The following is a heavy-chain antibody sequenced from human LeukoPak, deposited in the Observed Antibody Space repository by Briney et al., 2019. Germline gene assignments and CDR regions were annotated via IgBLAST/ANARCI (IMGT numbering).Heavy chain of an antibody. CDR1: GFTFDDYT. D-gene: IGHD3-3*01. V-gene: IGHV3-43*01. Sequence: GGSLRLSCAASGFTFDDYTMHWVRQAPGKGLEWVSLISWDGGSTYYADSVKGRFTISRDNSKNSLYLQMNSLRTEDTALYYCAKDITGGAYDFWSGYRDYWGQGTLVTVSS. CDR3: AKDITGGAYDFWSGYRDY. CDR2: ISWDGGST. J-gene: IGHJ4*02.